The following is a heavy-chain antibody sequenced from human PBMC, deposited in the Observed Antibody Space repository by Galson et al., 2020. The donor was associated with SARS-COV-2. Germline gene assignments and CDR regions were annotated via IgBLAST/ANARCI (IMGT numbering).Heavy chain of an antibody. J-gene: IGHJ5*02. CDR1: GGSISSYY. V-gene: IGHV4-4*07. CDR3: ARGAYGSGTSNWFDP. Sequence: SETLSLTCTVYGGSISSYYWSWIRQPAGKGLEWIGRIYTSGTTNYNPSLKSRVTMSVDASKNQFSLHLNSVTAADTAVYYCARGAYGSGTSNWFDPWGQVTLVTVSS. CDR2: IYTSGTT. D-gene: IGHD3-10*01.